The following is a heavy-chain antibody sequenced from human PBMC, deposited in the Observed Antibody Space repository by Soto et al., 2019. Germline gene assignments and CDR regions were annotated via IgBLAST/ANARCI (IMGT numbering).Heavy chain of an antibody. CDR3: AKDHDEDFGYDLDYFDY. V-gene: IGHV3-33*03. Sequence: GGSLRLSCAASGFTFSSYGMHWVRQAPGKGLEWVAVIWYDGSNKYYADSVKGRFTISRDNAKNSLYLQMNSLRAEDTAFYYCAKDHDEDFGYDLDYFDYWGQGTLVTVSS. D-gene: IGHD5-12*01. CDR1: GFTFSSYG. CDR2: IWYDGSNK. J-gene: IGHJ4*02.